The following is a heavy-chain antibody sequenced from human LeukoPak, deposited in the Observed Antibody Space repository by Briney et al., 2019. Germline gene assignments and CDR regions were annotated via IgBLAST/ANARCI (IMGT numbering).Heavy chain of an antibody. J-gene: IGHJ3*02. Sequence: GGSLRLSCAASGFTFDDYAMHWVRRAPGKGLEWVSGISWNSGSIGYADSVKGRFTISRDNAKNSLYLQMNSLRAEDTALYYCAKALLTTVTTLGPTGDDAFDIWGQGTMVTVSS. CDR3: AKALLTTVTTLGPTGDDAFDI. CDR1: GFTFDDYA. V-gene: IGHV3-9*01. D-gene: IGHD4-17*01. CDR2: ISWNSGSI.